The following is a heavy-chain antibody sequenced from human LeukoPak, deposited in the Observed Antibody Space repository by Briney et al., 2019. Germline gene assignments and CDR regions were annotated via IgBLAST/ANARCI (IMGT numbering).Heavy chain of an antibody. D-gene: IGHD1-14*01. CDR2: ISYTGGET. Sequence: PSETLSLTCTVSGGSINSYYWSWIRQPPGKGLEWIGYISYTGGETNYNPSLKSRLTISVDTSKNQFSLMLTSVTAADTVVYYCARQPGGTAAFDIWAQGTMVTVSS. CDR3: ARQPGGTAAFDI. J-gene: IGHJ3*02. CDR1: GGSINSYY. V-gene: IGHV4-59*08.